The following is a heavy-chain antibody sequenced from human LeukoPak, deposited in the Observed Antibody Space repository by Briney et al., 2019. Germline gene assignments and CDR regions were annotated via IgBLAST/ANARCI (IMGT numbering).Heavy chain of an antibody. CDR3: ARGHDYGGNSRFDY. J-gene: IGHJ4*02. Sequence: QSGGSLRLSSAASGFTFDDYGMTWVRQAPGKGLEWVSGINWNGGSTGYADSVKGRFTISRDNAKNSLYLQMNSLRAEDTALYYCARGHDYGGNSRFDYWGQGTLVTVSS. CDR2: INWNGGST. D-gene: IGHD4-23*01. V-gene: IGHV3-20*03. CDR1: GFTFDDYG.